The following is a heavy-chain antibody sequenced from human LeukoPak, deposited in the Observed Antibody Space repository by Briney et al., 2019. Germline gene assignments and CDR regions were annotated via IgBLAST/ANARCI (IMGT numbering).Heavy chain of an antibody. CDR2: INPNSGGT. D-gene: IGHD6-19*01. CDR1: GYTFTSYG. CDR3: AKGRSGWYDRYMDV. J-gene: IGHJ6*03. Sequence: ASVKVSCKASGYTFTSYGISWVRQAPGQGLEWMGWINPNSGGTNYAQKFQGRVTMTRDTSISTAYMELSRLRSDDTAVYYCAKGRSGWYDRYMDVWGKGTTVTVSS. V-gene: IGHV1-2*02.